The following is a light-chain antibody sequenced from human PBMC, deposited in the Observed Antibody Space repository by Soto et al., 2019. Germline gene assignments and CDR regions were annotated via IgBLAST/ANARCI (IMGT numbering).Light chain of an antibody. J-gene: IGKJ1*01. CDR3: QQYNSYWT. CDR1: QSISSW. Sequence: DVQRTQSPSTLSASVGDRVTITCRASQSISSWLAWYQQKPGRAPKLLIYHASRLGTGVPSRFSGSGSGTEFTLTISSLQPDDFATYYCQQYNSYWTFGQRTKV. CDR2: HAS. V-gene: IGKV1-5*01.